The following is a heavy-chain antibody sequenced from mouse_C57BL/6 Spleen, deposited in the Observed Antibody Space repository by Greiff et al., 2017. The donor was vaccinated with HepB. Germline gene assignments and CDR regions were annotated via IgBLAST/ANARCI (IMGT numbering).Heavy chain of an antibody. CDR2: IWWNDDK. V-gene: IGHV8-5*01. D-gene: IGHD2-4*01. J-gene: IGHJ3*01. Sequence: QSSQTLSLTCSFSGFSLSTSNMGIGWIRQPSGKGLEWLAHIWWNDDKYYNPSLKSRLTISKDTSNNQVFLKITSVDTADTATYYCAQIPIYYDYDECFFAYWGQGTLVTVSA. CDR1: GFSLSTSNMG. CDR3: AQIPIYYDYDECFFAY.